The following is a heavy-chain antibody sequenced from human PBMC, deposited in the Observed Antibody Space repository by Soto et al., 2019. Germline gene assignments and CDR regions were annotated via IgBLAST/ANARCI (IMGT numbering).Heavy chain of an antibody. V-gene: IGHV3-23*01. CDR1: GFTFSSYA. CDR2: ISGSGGST. Sequence: SLRLSCAASGFTFSSYAMSWVRQAPGKGLEWVSAISGSGGSTYYADSVKGRFTISRDNSKNTLYLQMNSLRAEDTAVYYCAKGDDSSGYYYEYSAFDIWGQGTMVTVSS. J-gene: IGHJ3*02. CDR3: AKGDDSSGYYYEYSAFDI. D-gene: IGHD3-22*01.